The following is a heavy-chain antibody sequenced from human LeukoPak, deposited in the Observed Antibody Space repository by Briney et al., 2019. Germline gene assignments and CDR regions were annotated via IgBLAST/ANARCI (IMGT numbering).Heavy chain of an antibody. CDR3: ARDVLAVTGMGVALDY. V-gene: IGHV3-7*01. J-gene: IGHJ4*02. D-gene: IGHD6-19*01. CDR1: GFTFSSYE. CDR2: IKQDGSEK. Sequence: GSLRLSCEASGFTFSSYEMNWVRQAPGKGLEWVANIKQDGSEKYYVDSVKGRFTISRDNAKNSLYLQMNSLRAEDTAVYYCARDVLAVTGMGVALDYWGQGTLVTVSS.